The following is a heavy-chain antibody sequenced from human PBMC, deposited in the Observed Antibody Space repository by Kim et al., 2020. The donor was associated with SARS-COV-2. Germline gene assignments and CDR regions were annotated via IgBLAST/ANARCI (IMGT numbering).Heavy chain of an antibody. CDR1: GFTFSSFP. Sequence: GGSLRLSCAASGFTFSSFPMSWVRQAPGKGLEWVSSISGRGNSIFYADSMKGRLTVSRDNINNTLNLEMNSLRVEDTAVYYCAKSTSSAYYYTTGDFDS. J-gene: IGHJ4*01. CDR2: ISGRGNSI. CDR3: AKSTSSAYYYTTGDFDS. V-gene: IGHV3-23*01. D-gene: IGHD3-22*01.